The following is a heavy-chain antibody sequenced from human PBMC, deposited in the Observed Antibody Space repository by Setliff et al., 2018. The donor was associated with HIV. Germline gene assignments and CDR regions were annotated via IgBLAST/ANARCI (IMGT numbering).Heavy chain of an antibody. Sequence: ASVKVSCKASGYSFSSYAIHWVRQAPGQRPEWMGCINAAKGNTKYAEELQGRVTITRDTSARTVYMELRSLRSEDTAVYYCARGASSETSDSPRIDYFYYLDVWGKGTTVTVSS. CDR2: INAAKGNT. CDR1: GYSFSSYA. V-gene: IGHV1-3*03. J-gene: IGHJ6*03. D-gene: IGHD1-7*01. CDR3: ARGASSETSDSPRIDYFYYLDV.